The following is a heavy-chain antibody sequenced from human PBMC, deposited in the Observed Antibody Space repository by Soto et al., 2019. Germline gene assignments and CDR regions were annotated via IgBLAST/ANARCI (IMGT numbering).Heavy chain of an antibody. CDR2: MNPNSGNT. D-gene: IGHD3-9*01. J-gene: IGHJ6*03. V-gene: IGHV1-8*01. Sequence: QVQLVQSGAEVKKPGASVKVSCKASGYTFTSYDINWVRQATGQGLEWMGWMNPNSGNTGYAQKFQGRVTMTSNTSISTAYMELSSLRSEDTAVYYCARVQRYFDWLTYYYYYYYMDVLGKGTTVTVSS. CDR1: GYTFTSYD. CDR3: ARVQRYFDWLTYYYYYYYMDV.